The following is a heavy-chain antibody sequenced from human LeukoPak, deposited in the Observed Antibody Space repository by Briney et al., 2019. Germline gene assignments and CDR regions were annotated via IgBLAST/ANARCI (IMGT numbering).Heavy chain of an antibody. Sequence: PGGSLRLSCAASGFTFSANHMTWVRQAPGRGLEGVSVIYTSGNTYYADSVKGRFTISRDKAENALSLQMNSLRAEDTAVYYCARESPDSSGHSLPLDHWGQGTLVTVSS. CDR1: GFTFSANH. V-gene: IGHV3-66*01. CDR2: IYTSGNT. J-gene: IGHJ4*02. CDR3: ARESPDSSGHSLPLDH. D-gene: IGHD3-22*01.